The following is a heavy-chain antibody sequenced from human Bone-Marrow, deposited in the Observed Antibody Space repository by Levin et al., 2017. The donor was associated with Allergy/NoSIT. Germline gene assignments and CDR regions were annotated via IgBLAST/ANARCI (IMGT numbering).Heavy chain of an antibody. CDR3: TKRGTYITSYFDY. J-gene: IGHJ4*02. V-gene: IGHV3-30*18. CDR2: ISHSGSSE. D-gene: IGHD1-20*01. Sequence: LSLTCAASGFSFNDYGMHWVRQAPGKGLEWVAHISHSGSSEFYADSVKGRFTISRDNSMNTLYLQMNSLSPEDTAVYYCTKRGTYITSYFDYWGQGALVIVSS. CDR1: GFSFNDYG.